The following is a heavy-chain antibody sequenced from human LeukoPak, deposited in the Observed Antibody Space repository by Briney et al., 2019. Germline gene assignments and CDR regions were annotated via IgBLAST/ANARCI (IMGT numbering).Heavy chain of an antibody. Sequence: SQTLSLTCTVSGASITSGAYYWTWIRQHPGEGLEWIEYSSYSGSAYYNPSLKSRVTISVDTSKSQFSLKLSSVTAADTAVYYCARYYCASSRCPGVDYWGQGTLVTVSS. V-gene: IGHV4-31*03. J-gene: IGHJ4*02. CDR2: SSYSGSA. CDR1: GASITSGAYY. D-gene: IGHD2-2*01. CDR3: ARYYCASSRCPGVDY.